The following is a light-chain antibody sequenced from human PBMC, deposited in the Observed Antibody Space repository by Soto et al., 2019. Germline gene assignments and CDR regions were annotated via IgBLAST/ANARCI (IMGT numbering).Light chain of an antibody. CDR2: GAS. Sequence: EIVFSPVPVPMSLSPGERVPLSCXASQSVSNNYLAWYQQKPGQAPRLLIYGASNRATGIPDRFSGSGSGTDFTLTISRLEPEDFAVYYCQQYGSSGTFGQGTKVDIK. V-gene: IGKV3-20*01. CDR3: QQYGSSGT. J-gene: IGKJ1*01. CDR1: QSVSNNY.